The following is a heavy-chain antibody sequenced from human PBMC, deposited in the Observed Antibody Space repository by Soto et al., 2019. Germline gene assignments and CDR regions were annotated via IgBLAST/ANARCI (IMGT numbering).Heavy chain of an antibody. D-gene: IGHD4-17*01. Sequence: GGSLRLSCAASGFSFSNVWMSWVRQAPGKGLEWVGRIKSKTDGGTTDYAAPVKGRFTISRDDSKTTLYLQMNSLKTEDTAVYYCSFQESATVTTFEYWGQGTLVTVSS. J-gene: IGHJ4*02. V-gene: IGHV3-15*01. CDR3: SFQESATVTTFEY. CDR1: GFSFSNVW. CDR2: IKSKTDGGTT.